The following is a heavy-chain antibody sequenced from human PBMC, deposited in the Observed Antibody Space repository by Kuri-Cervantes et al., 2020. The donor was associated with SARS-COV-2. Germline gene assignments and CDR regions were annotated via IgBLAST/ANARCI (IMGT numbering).Heavy chain of an antibody. CDR1: GGTFSSYA. D-gene: IGHD6-19*01. Sequence: SVKVSCKASGGTFSSYAISWVRQAPGQGLEWMGRIIPIFGTANYAQKFQGRVTITADESTSTAYMELSSLRSEDTAVYYCASRPYSSGWYEGIDHWGQGTLVTVSS. CDR3: ASRPYSSGWYEGIDH. V-gene: IGHV1-69*13. J-gene: IGHJ4*02. CDR2: IIPIFGTA.